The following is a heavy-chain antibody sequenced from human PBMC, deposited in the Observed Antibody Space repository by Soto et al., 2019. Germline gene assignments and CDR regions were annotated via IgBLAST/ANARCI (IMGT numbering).Heavy chain of an antibody. CDR3: ARAHAPTLPFDY. V-gene: IGHV4-59*01. CDR2: IFHSGNA. D-gene: IGHD2-15*01. J-gene: IGHJ4*01. Sequence: KPSETLSLTCTVSGGSIRNVYWSWIRQAPGKGLEWIGFIFHSGNAKYNPSLKSRVTISVDTSKNQFSLSLDSVTAADTAVYFCARAHAPTLPFDYWGQGTLVTVSS. CDR1: GGSIRNVY.